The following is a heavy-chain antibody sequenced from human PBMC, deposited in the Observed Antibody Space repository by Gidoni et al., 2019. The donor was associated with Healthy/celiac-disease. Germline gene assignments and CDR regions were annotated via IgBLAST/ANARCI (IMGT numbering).Heavy chain of an antibody. CDR2: ISSSSSYI. CDR3: AREAMVRGVIVYYFDY. Sequence: EVQLVESGGGLVKPGGSLRLSCAASGVTLRSYSMNWVRQAPGTGLEWVSSISSSSSYIYYADSVKGRFTISRDNAKNSLYLQMNSLRAEDTAVYYCAREAMVRGVIVYYFDYWGQGTLVTVSS. CDR1: GVTLRSYS. V-gene: IGHV3-21*01. D-gene: IGHD3-10*01. J-gene: IGHJ4*02.